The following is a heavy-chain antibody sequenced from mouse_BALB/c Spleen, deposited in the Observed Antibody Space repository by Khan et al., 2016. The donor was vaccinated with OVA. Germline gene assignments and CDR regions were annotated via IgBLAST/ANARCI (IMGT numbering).Heavy chain of an antibody. Sequence: VELVESGPGLVQPSQSLSITCTVSDFSLTNYGVHWVRQSPGQGLEWLGVIWSGGSTNYNVAFISRLSINKDNSKSQVFFKMNSLQVDDTAIYSCARRDYGSSYVFAYWGQGTMVTVSA. J-gene: IGHJ3*01. CDR1: DFSLTNYG. CDR2: IWSGGST. V-gene: IGHV2-4*02. CDR3: ARRDYGSSYVFAY. D-gene: IGHD1-1*01.